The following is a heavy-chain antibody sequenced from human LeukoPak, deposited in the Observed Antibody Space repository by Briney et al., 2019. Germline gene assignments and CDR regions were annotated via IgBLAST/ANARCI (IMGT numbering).Heavy chain of an antibody. D-gene: IGHD6-19*01. CDR3: ARDAAEAGIAVAGDFDY. Sequence: PGGSLRLSCAASGFTFSSYSMNWVRQAPGKGLEWVSSMSSSSSYIYYADSVKGRFTISRDNAKNSLYLQMNSLRAEDTAVYYGARDAAEAGIAVAGDFDYWGQGTLVTVSS. CDR1: GFTFSSYS. V-gene: IGHV3-21*01. CDR2: MSSSSSYI. J-gene: IGHJ4*02.